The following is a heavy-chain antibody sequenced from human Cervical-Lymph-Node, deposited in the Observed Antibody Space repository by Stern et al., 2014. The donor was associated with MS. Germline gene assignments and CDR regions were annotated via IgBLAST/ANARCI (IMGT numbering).Heavy chain of an antibody. Sequence: QVQLQQSGPGLVKPSETLPLTCTVSGGSISSNSYYWGWIRQPPGKGLEWIGNIYYTGITYYNPSLKSRVTISLDTSKNQFSLKLSSVTVADTAVYYCARTGIFDYVWGTFRPFDYWGQGTPVSVSS. CDR3: ARTGIFDYVWGTFRPFDY. V-gene: IGHV4-39*01. CDR1: GGSISSNSYY. CDR2: IYYTGIT. D-gene: IGHD3-16*02. J-gene: IGHJ4*02.